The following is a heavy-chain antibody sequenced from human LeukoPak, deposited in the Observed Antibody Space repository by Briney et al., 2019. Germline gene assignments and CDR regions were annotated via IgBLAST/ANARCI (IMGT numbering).Heavy chain of an antibody. J-gene: IGHJ6*02. CDR1: GYSFTSYW. D-gene: IGHD6-19*01. CDR3: ARGAGVGVAGTYGPSAGRYYYYYGMDV. Sequence: GESLKISCKGSGYSFTSYWIGWVRQMPGKGLEWMGIIYPGDSDTRYSPSFQGQVTISADKSISTAYLQWSSLKASDTAMYYCARGAGVGVAGTYGPSAGRYYYYYGMDVWGQGTTVTVSS. V-gene: IGHV5-51*01. CDR2: IYPGDSDT.